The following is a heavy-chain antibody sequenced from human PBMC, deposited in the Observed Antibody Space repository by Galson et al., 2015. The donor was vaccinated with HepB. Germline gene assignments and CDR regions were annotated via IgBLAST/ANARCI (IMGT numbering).Heavy chain of an antibody. J-gene: IGHJ5*02. V-gene: IGHV2-5*02. CDR2: IHWDDDK. CDR3: AHRKAYCINGSCYRGYNWLDP. CDR1: GFSLSTSGVG. D-gene: IGHD2-15*01. Sequence: PALVKPTQTLTLTCTFSGFSLSTSGVGVVWIRQPPGKALEWLALIHWDDDKRYSPSLKSRLTITKDTSKNQVVLAMTNMDPVDTATYYCAHRKAYCINGSCYRGYNWLDPWGQGTLVTVSS.